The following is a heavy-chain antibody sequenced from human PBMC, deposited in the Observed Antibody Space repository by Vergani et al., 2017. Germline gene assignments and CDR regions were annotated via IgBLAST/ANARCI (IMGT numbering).Heavy chain of an antibody. J-gene: IGHJ6*03. V-gene: IGHV3-21*01. CDR1: GFTFSSYS. Sequence: EVQLVESGGGLVKPGGSLRLSCAASGFTFSSYSMNWVRQAPGKGLEWVSSISSSSSYIYYADSVKGRFTISRDNAKNSLYLQMNSLRAEDTAVYYCARDMVVYCSSTSCSQQYYYYMDVWGKGTTVTVSS. CDR3: ARDMVVYCSSTSCSQQYYYYMDV. D-gene: IGHD2-2*01. CDR2: ISSSSSYI.